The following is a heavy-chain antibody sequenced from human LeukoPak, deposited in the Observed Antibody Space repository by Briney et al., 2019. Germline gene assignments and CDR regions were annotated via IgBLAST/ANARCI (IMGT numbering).Heavy chain of an antibody. CDR3: AKDPNGDYIGAFDI. Sequence: GGSLRLSCAASKFTFRSYAMTWVRQAPGQGLEWVSSIRGSDGRTFYADSVKGRFTISRDNAKNTLYLQMNSLRAEDTAVYHCAKDPNGDYIGAFDIWGQGIMVTVSS. CDR1: KFTFRSYA. J-gene: IGHJ3*02. D-gene: IGHD2-8*01. CDR2: IRGSDGRT. V-gene: IGHV3-23*01.